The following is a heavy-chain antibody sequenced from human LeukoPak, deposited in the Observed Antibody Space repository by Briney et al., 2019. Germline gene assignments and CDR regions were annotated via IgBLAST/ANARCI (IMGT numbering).Heavy chain of an antibody. J-gene: IGHJ4*02. CDR3: VRASYSAATPGY. CDR1: GLTFSTYW. D-gene: IGHD1-26*01. Sequence: GGSLRLSCAASGLTFSTYWMHWVRQAPGKGLVWVSRINTDGSSTTYADSVKGRFTISRDNAKNTAYLQLSSLRAEDTAVYYCVRASYSAATPGYWGQGTLVTVSS. V-gene: IGHV3-74*01. CDR2: INTDGSST.